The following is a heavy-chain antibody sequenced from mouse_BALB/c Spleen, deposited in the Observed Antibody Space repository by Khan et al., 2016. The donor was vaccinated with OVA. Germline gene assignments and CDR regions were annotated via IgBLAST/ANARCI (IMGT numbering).Heavy chain of an antibody. J-gene: IGHJ2*01. CDR3: TRDRIDY. CDR2: INPTSGYT. CDR1: GYTFTTYW. Sequence: VQLQESGAELAKPGASVKMSCKASGYTFTTYWLHWVKQRPGQGLDWIGYINPTSGYTDYNEKFKDKATLSADKSSSTAYMQLSSLTSEDSAVYYCTRDRIDYWGQGTTVTVSS. V-gene: IGHV1-7*01.